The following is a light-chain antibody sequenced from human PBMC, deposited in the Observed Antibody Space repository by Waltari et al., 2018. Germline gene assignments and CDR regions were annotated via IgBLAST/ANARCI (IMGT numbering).Light chain of an antibody. CDR2: RNT. Sequence: QSVLTQPPSMSGIPGQRVTISCSGCHSNIGSNFVYWYQQFPGMAPQLLIFRNTQRPSGVPDRFSASKAGASASLAISGLRSEDEADYYCAAWDDSLSGRVFGGGTKLTV. CDR3: AAWDDSLSGRV. V-gene: IGLV1-47*01. J-gene: IGLJ2*01. CDR1: HSNIGSNF.